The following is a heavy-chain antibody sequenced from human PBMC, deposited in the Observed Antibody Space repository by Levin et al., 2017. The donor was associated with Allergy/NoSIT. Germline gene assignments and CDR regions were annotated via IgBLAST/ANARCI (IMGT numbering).Heavy chain of an antibody. CDR1: GFTFSSYG. D-gene: IGHD6-19*01. V-gene: IGHV3-30*18. J-gene: IGHJ6*03. CDR2: ISYDGSNK. Sequence: GESLKISCAASGFTFSSYGMHWVRQAPGKGLEWVAVISYDGSNKYYADSVKGRFTISRDNSKNTLYLQMNSLRAEDTAVYYCAKDREYSSGGSVMDVWGKGTTVTVSS. CDR3: AKDREYSSGGSVMDV.